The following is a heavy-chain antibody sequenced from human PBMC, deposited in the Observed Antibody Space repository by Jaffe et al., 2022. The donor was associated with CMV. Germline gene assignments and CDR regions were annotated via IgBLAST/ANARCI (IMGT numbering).Heavy chain of an antibody. V-gene: IGHV4-59*01. J-gene: IGHJ4*02. CDR3: AREGYNWNDEGFDY. CDR1: GGSISSYY. CDR2: IYYSGST. Sequence: QVQLQESGPGLVKPSETLSLTCTVSGGSISSYYWSWIRQPPGKGLEWIGYIYYSGSTNYNPSLKSRVTISVDTSKNQFSLKLSSVTAADTAVYYCAREGYNWNDEGFDYWGQGTLVTVSS. D-gene: IGHD1-1*01.